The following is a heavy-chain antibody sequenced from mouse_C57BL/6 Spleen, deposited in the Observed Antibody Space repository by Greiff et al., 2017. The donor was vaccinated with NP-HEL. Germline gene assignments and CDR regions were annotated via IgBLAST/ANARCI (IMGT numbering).Heavy chain of an antibody. V-gene: IGHV1-50*01. CDR3: AIYDGYYGFAY. CDR1: GYTFPSYW. CDR2: IDPSDSYT. J-gene: IGHJ3*01. Sequence: VQLQQPGAELVKPGASVKLSCKASGYTFPSYWMQWVKQRPGQGLEWIGEIDPSDSYTNYNQKFKGKATLTVDTSSSTAYMQLSSLTSEDSAVYYCAIYDGYYGFAYWGQGTLVTVSA. D-gene: IGHD2-3*01.